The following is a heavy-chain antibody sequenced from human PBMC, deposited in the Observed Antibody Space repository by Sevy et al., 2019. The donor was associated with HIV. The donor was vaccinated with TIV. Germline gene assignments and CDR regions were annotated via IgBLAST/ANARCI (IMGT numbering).Heavy chain of an antibody. CDR2: INQDGSEK. J-gene: IGHJ4*02. V-gene: IGHV3-7*01. CDR3: TSLHRWGSGNY. D-gene: IGHD7-27*01. Sequence: GGALRLSCAASGFTFTRSWMSWVRQAPGKVLEWVATINQDGSEKYYVDYLGGRFIVSGDNAKDSLYLQMNSLRTEDTAVYYCTSLHRWGSGNYWGQGTLVTVSS. CDR1: GFTFTRSW.